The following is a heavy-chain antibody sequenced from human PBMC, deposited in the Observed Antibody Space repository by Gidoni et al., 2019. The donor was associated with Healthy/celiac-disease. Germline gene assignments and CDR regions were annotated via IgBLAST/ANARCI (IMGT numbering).Heavy chain of an antibody. Sequence: EVQLVESGGGLVTPGGSLRLSCAASGFTFSNDWMSWVRQAPGKGLEWVGRIKSKTDGGTTDYAAPVKGRFTISRDDSKNALYLKMNSMKTEDTAVYYCTTDLPTYYDFWSGYRHYYYYGMDVWGQGTTVTVSS. D-gene: IGHD3-3*01. CDR3: TTDLPTYYDFWSGYRHYYYYGMDV. V-gene: IGHV3-15*01. J-gene: IGHJ6*02. CDR2: IKSKTDGGTT. CDR1: GFTFSNDW.